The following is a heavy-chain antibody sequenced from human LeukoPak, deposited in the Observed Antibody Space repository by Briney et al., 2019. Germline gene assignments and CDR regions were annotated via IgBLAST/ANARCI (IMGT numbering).Heavy chain of an antibody. CDR3: ARELREHGVFDI. Sequence: PGGSLRLSCAASGFTFSRYVMSWVRQAPGKGLEWVSGISGRGGSTDYADSVKGRFTISRDNSKNTVYLQMNSLRGEDTAVYYCARELREHGVFDIWGQGTMVTVSS. D-gene: IGHD1-26*01. CDR1: GFTFSRYV. CDR2: ISGRGGST. V-gene: IGHV3-23*01. J-gene: IGHJ3*02.